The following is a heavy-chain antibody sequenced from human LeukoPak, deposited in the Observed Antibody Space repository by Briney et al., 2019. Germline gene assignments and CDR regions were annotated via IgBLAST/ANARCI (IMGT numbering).Heavy chain of an antibody. CDR2: IMPVFGSA. CDR1: GGTFTSYS. J-gene: IGHJ5*02. V-gene: IGHV1-69*01. D-gene: IGHD2-8*01. Sequence: ASVRVSCKASGGTFTSYSINWVRQAPGQGLEWMGGIMPVFGSANYAQTFQGRVTITADESTSTAYMELNSLRSDDTAVFFCATAIGVAVKIWFDPWSQGTLVTVSS. CDR3: ATAIGVAVKIWFDP.